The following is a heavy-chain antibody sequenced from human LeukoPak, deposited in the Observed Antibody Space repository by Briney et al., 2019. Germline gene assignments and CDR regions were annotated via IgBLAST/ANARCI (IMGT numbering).Heavy chain of an antibody. D-gene: IGHD3-10*01. J-gene: IGHJ4*02. CDR1: GGAISSTAYY. CDR3: ARHPPYGSRNWGAYYFDS. V-gene: IGHV4-39*01. Sequence: SETLSLTCNVSGGAISSTAYYWGWIRQPPGKGLEWIGSIYYSGSTYYNPSLKSRVTISVDTSHNQFSLKLNSVTAADTALYYCARHPPYGSRNWGAYYFDSWGQGTLVTVSS. CDR2: IYYSGST.